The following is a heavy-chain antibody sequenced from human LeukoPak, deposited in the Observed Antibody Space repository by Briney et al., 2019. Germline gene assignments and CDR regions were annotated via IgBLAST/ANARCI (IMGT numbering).Heavy chain of an antibody. J-gene: IGHJ4*02. V-gene: IGHV3-48*01. CDR1: GFTFSSYS. D-gene: IGHD3-9*01. CDR3: ARDSPLLTV. Sequence: GGSLRLSCAASGFTFSSYSMNWVRQAPGKGLEWVSYINSSSSTIYYAESVKGRFTISRDNSKNTLYLQMNSLRAEDTATYYCARDSPLLTVWGQGTLVTVSS. CDR2: INSSSSTI.